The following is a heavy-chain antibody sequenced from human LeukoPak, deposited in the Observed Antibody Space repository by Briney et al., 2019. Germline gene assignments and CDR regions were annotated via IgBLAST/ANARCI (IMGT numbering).Heavy chain of an antibody. CDR1: GYTFTSYY. J-gene: IGHJ6*03. CDR2: ISHHSAKT. CDR3: ARSEKAYCGGVCDNYHMDV. D-gene: IGHD2-21*02. V-gene: IGHV1-18*04. Sequence: ASVKVSCKASGYTFTSYYMHWVRQAPGQGLEWMGWISHHSAKTTYAQKFQDRVTMTTDTSTSTALMELRNLRSDDTAVYYCARSEKAYCGGVCDNYHMDVWGRGTTVTVSS.